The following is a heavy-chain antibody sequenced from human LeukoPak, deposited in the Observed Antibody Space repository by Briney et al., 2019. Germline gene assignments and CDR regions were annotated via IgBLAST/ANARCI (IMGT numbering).Heavy chain of an antibody. CDR2: INHSGST. J-gene: IGHJ6*04. CDR3: ARDRIVATTYYYYYGMDV. Sequence: SETLSLTCAVYGGSFSGYYWSWIRQPPGKGLEWIGGINHSGSTNYNPSLKSRVTISVDTSKNQFSLKLSSVTAADTAVYYCARDRIVATTYYYYYGMDVWGKGTSVTVSS. CDR1: GGSFSGYY. D-gene: IGHD5-12*01. V-gene: IGHV4-34*01.